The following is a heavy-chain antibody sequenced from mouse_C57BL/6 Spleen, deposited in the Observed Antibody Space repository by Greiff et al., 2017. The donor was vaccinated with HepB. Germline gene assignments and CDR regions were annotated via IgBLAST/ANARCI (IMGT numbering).Heavy chain of an antibody. CDR1: GYTFTSYW. D-gene: IGHD2-4*01. J-gene: IGHJ4*01. CDR2: IDPSDSET. Sequence: QVQLQQPGAELVRPGSSVKLSCKASGYTFTSYWMHWVKQRPIQGLEWIGNIDPSDSETHYNQKFKDKATLTVDKSSSTAYMQLSSLTSEDSAVYYCARSYYDHYYAMDYWGQGTSVTVSS. CDR3: ARSYYDHYYAMDY. V-gene: IGHV1-52*01.